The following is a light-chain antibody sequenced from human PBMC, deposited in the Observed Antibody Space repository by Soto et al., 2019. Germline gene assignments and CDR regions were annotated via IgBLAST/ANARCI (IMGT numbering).Light chain of an antibody. CDR2: GAS. CDR3: QQYGRSPLN. CDR1: QSVSSSY. V-gene: IGKV3-20*01. Sequence: EIVLTQSPGTLALSPGERATLSCRASQSVSSSYLAWYQQKPGQAPRLLIYGASSRATGIPDRFSGSGSGTVFTLTISRLEPEDFAVYYCQQYGRSPLNFGGGTKVEIK. J-gene: IGKJ4*01.